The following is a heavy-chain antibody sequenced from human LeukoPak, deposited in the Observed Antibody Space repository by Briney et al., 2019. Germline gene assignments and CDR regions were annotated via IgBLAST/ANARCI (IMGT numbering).Heavy chain of an antibody. V-gene: IGHV3-11*06. J-gene: IGHJ4*02. D-gene: IGHD6-13*01. CDR3: ARATAYSSSWYNY. CDR1: GFTFSDYY. CDR2: ISSSSSYT. Sequence: GGSLRLSCAASGFTFSDYYMSWIRQAPGKGLEWVSYISSSSSYTNYADSVKGRFTISGDNAKNSLYLQMNSLRAEDTAVYYCARATAYSSSWYNYWGQGTLVTVSS.